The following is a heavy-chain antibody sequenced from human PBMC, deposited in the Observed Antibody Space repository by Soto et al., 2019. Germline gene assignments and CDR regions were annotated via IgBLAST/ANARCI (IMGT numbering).Heavy chain of an antibody. CDR2: IWYDGSNT. CDR1: GFSFSIYG. CDR3: ARVAAARGGGVNWFDP. J-gene: IGHJ5*02. V-gene: IGHV3-33*01. D-gene: IGHD6-6*01. Sequence: QVQLVESGGGVVQPGRSLRLSCGASGFSFSIYGIHWVRQAPGKGLEWVAVIWYDGSNTQYADSVKGRFTISRDNSKNTVYLQMNSLRVEDTAVYYCARVAAARGGGVNWFDPWGQGTLVTVSS.